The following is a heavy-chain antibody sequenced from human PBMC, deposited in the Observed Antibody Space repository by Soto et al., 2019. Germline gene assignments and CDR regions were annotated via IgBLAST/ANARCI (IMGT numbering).Heavy chain of an antibody. D-gene: IGHD3-22*01. CDR2: MSSSGSTI. CDR3: ARDLNYYDSSGYSNWFDP. Sequence: GSLRLSCAASGFTFSDYYMSWIRQAPGKGLEWVSYMSSSGSTIYYGDSVKGRFTISRDNAKNSLYLQMNSLRAEVTAVYYCARDLNYYDSSGYSNWFDPWGHGTLVTVSS. J-gene: IGHJ5*02. CDR1: GFTFSDYY. V-gene: IGHV3-11*01.